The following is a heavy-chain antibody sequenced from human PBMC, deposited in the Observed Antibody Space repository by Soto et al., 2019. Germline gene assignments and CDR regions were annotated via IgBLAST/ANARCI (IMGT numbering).Heavy chain of an antibody. CDR2: ISAYHGNT. Sequence: QVQLVQSGAEVKKPGASVKVSCKASGYTFTNFGISWVRQAPGQGLKWMGWISAYHGNTNYAQNFQGRVTMTTDTSGSTAYKELRRPRSDDTAVYYCARGGTPTDYWGQGTLVAVSS. D-gene: IGHD3-16*01. J-gene: IGHJ4*02. V-gene: IGHV1-18*01. CDR3: ARGGTPTDY. CDR1: GYTFTNFG.